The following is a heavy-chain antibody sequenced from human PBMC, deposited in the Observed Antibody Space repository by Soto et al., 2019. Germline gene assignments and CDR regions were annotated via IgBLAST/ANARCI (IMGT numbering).Heavy chain of an antibody. CDR1: GGTFSSYT. J-gene: IGHJ4*02. CDR2: IIPILGIA. CDR3: ARDHSSMGGA. D-gene: IGHD6-13*01. V-gene: IGHV1-69*08. Sequence: QVQLVQSGAEVKKPGSSVKVSCNASGGTFSSYTISWVRQAPGQGLEWMGRIIPILGIANYAQKFQGRVTITADKSTSTAYMELISLRSEDTAVYYCARDHSSMGGAWGQGTLVTVSS.